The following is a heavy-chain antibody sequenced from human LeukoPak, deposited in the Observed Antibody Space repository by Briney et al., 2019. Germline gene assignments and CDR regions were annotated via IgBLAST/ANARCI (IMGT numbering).Heavy chain of an antibody. CDR2: ILYDETNK. CDR1: GFTFSNYG. CDR3: AKDLLPAEYTGSPTGN. Sequence: PGGSLRLSCAASGFTFSNYGMHWVRQAPGKGLEWVAIILYDETNKYYGDSVKGRFTISRDNSKNTLYLQMNSLRAEDTAVYYCAKDLLPAEYTGSPTGNWGQGTLVTVSS. D-gene: IGHD1-26*01. J-gene: IGHJ4*02. V-gene: IGHV3-30*18.